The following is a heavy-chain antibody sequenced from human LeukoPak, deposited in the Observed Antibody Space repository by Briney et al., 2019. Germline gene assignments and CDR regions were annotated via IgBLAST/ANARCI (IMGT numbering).Heavy chain of an antibody. Sequence: PGGSLRLSCAASGFTFRSYTMNWVRKAPGKGLEWVSSISSSSSYIYYADSVKGRFTISRDNANNSLYLQMDSLRAEDTAVYYCARSLSTTVTTAFNIWGQGTMVTVSS. CDR3: ARSLSTTVTTAFNI. CDR2: ISSSSSYI. J-gene: IGHJ3*02. D-gene: IGHD4-17*01. V-gene: IGHV3-21*01. CDR1: GFTFRSYT.